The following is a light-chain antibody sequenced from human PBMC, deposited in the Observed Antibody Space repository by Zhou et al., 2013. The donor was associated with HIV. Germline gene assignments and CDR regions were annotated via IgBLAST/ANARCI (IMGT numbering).Light chain of an antibody. CDR3: QQYNSYSWT. V-gene: IGKV1-5*03. Sequence: EIQMTQSPSNLSASVGDTVTITCRASQSISSWLAWYQQRPGKAPNLLIYKASSLESGVPSRFSGSGSGTEFTLTISSLQPDDFATYYCQQYNSYSWTFGQGTKVEIK. CDR1: QSISSW. J-gene: IGKJ1*01. CDR2: KAS.